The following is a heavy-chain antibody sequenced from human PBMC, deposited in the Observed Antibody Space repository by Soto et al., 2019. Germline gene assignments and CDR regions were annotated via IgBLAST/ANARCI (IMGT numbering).Heavy chain of an antibody. D-gene: IGHD3-16*01. CDR2: ISGSGDVT. J-gene: IGHJ1*01. V-gene: IGHV3-23*01. Sequence: EVQLLESGGGLVQPGGSLRLSCEASGFTFDSYGMSWVRQPPGKGLQWISHISGSGDVTYYADSVKGRFTISRDNFKNTVYLQMNSPRADDTAIYYCAKVRSQLPFGFQDWGLGTLVTVSS. CDR1: GFTFDSYG. CDR3: AKVRSQLPFGFQD.